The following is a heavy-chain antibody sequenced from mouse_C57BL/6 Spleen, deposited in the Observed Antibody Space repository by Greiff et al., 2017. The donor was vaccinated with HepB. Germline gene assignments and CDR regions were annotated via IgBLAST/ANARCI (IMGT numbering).Heavy chain of an antibody. V-gene: IGHV1-74*01. Sequence: QVQLKQPGAELVKPGASVKVSCKASGYTFTSYWMHWVKQRPGQGLEWIGRIHPSDSDTNYNQKFKGKATLTVDKSSSTAYMQLSSLTSEDSAVYDCAPQTAQADWFAYWGQGTLVTVSA. D-gene: IGHD3-2*02. CDR2: IHPSDSDT. CDR1: GYTFTSYW. J-gene: IGHJ3*01. CDR3: APQTAQADWFAY.